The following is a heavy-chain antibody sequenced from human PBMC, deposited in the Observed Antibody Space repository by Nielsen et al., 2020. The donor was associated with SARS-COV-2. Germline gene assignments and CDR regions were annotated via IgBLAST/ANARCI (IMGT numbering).Heavy chain of an antibody. V-gene: IGHV3-48*03. CDR3: ARDLSPARYYDSNWFDP. CDR2: ISSSGSTI. CDR1: GFTFSSYE. J-gene: IGHJ5*02. D-gene: IGHD3-22*01. Sequence: GESLKISCAASGFTFSSYEMNWVRQAPGKGLEWVSYISSSGSTIYYADSVKGRFTISRDNAKNSLYLQMNSLRAEDTAVYYRARDLSPARYYDSNWFDPWGQGTLVTVSS.